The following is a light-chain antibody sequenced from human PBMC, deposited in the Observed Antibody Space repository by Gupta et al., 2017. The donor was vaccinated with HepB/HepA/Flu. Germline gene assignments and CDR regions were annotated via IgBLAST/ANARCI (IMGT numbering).Light chain of an antibody. Sequence: SYVLPQPPSVSVAPEQPATITCGGDNLERKSVHWYQQKPGQAPVMVIYYNRARPSGGPERISGSNSGNTATLTISRVEAGDEADYFCQVWDGTSDHPVFGGGTKLTVL. CDR1: NLERKS. CDR2: YNR. J-gene: IGLJ3*02. CDR3: QVWDGTSDHPV. V-gene: IGLV3-21*04.